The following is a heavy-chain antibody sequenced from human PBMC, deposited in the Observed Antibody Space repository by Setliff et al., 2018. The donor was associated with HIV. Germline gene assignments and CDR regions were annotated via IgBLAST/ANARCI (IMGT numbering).Heavy chain of an antibody. CDR3: ASRVYYYDSNKVLREEGFDP. J-gene: IGHJ5*02. Sequence: PSETLSLTCTGSGGSASNSRYYWAWIRQPQGKGLEYIGSIYYNEKTYYSPSLKGRVTISVDTSKNQFSLNLTYVTAAETAVYFCASRVYYYDSNKVLREEGFDPWGQGTLVTVSS. V-gene: IGHV4-39*01. CDR2: IYYNEKT. D-gene: IGHD3-22*01. CDR1: GGSASNSRYY.